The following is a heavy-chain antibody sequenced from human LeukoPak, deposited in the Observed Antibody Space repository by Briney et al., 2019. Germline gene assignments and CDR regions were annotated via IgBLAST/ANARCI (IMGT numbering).Heavy chain of an antibody. CDR2: ISAYNGNT. CDR3: ASSVAHTMVRLGY. Sequence: ASGKFPCKASGYTFTSYGISWFRQAPGQGLEWMGWISAYNGNTNYAQKLQGRVTMTTDTSTSTAYVELRSLRSDDTAVYYCASSVAHTMVRLGYWGQGTLVTVSS. CDR1: GYTFTSYG. V-gene: IGHV1-18*01. D-gene: IGHD3-10*01. J-gene: IGHJ4*02.